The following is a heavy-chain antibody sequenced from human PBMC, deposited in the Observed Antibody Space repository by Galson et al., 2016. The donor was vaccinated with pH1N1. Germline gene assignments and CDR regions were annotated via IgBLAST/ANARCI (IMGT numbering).Heavy chain of an antibody. CDR3: ARFTYGDYTTYFDY. V-gene: IGHV2-70*20. CDR2: IDWGDEK. D-gene: IGHD4-17*01. Sequence: PALVTPTQTLTLTCTFSGFSLRTSGMCVSWVRQPPGKALEWLALIDWGDEKYYSTSLKTRLTISKDTSKNQVVLTMTNMDPVDTATYYCARFTYGDYTTYFDYWGQGTLVTVSS. CDR1: GFSLRTSGMC. J-gene: IGHJ4*02.